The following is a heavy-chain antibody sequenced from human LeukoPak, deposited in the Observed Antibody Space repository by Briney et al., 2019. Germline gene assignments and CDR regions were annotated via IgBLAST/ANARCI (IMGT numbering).Heavy chain of an antibody. V-gene: IGHV1-2*02. CDR2: INPNSGGT. CDR3: ARDRFYYDSSGSQTMDDAFDI. D-gene: IGHD3-22*01. J-gene: IGHJ3*02. CDR1: GYTFTGYY. Sequence: ASVKVSCKASGYTFTGYYMHWVRQAPGQGLEWMGWINPNSGGTNYAQKFQGRVTMTRDTSISTAYMELSRLRSDDTAVYYCARDRFYYDSSGSQTMDDAFDIWGQGTMVTVSS.